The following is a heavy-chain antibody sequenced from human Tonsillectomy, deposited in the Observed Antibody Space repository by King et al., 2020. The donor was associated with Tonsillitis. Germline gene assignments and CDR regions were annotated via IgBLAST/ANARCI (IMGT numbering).Heavy chain of an antibody. V-gene: IGHV3-48*02. D-gene: IGHD2-15*01. CDR1: GFTFSSYS. J-gene: IGHJ4*02. CDR3: ARVYAGSSGNNYLAY. CDR2: ISSSGSTI. Sequence: VQLVESGGGLVQPGESLRLSCAASGFTFSSYSMNWVRQAPGKGLEWVSYISSSGSTIYYADSVKGRFTVSRENAQNSLYLQMNSLRDEDTAGYYCARVYAGSSGNNYLAYWGQGTVVTVSS.